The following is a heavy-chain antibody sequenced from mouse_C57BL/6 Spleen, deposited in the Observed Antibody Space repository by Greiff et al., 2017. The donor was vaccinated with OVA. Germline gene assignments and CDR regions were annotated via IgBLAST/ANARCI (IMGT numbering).Heavy chain of an antibody. V-gene: IGHV2-9-1*01. D-gene: IGHD2-1*01. CDR1: GFSLTSYA. CDR2: IWTGGGT. CDR3: ARSYGNYVKDWFAY. J-gene: IGHJ3*01. Sequence: VQLQQSGPGLVAPSQSLSITCTVSGFSLTSYAISWVRQPPGKGLEWLGVIWTGGGTNYNSALKSRLSISKDNSKSQVFLKMNSLQTDDTARYYCARSYGNYVKDWFAYWGQGTLVTVSA.